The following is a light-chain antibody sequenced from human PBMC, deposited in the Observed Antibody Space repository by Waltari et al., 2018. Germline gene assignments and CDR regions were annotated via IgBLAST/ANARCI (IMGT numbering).Light chain of an antibody. Sequence: DIQMTQSPSTLSASVGDRVTITCRASQSLNDWLARYQQKPGKAPKLRIYKASSLETGVPSRFSGSGSGTEFTLTISSLQPDDFATYYCQHYISYSWTFGQGTKVEIK. V-gene: IGKV1-5*03. CDR3: QHYISYSWT. J-gene: IGKJ1*01. CDR2: KAS. CDR1: QSLNDW.